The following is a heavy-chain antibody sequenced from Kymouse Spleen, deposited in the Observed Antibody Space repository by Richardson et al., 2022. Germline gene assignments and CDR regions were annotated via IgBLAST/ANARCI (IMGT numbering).Heavy chain of an antibody. D-gene: IGHD3-10*01. J-gene: IGHJ6*02. CDR1: GFTFSSYG. CDR3: ARDKGGMVRGVYYYYYGMDV. CDR2: IWYDGSNK. V-gene: IGHV3-33*01. Sequence: QVQLVESGGGVVQPGRSLRLSCAASGFTFSSYGMHWVRQAPGKGLEWVAVIWYDGSNKYYADSVKGRFTISRDNSKNTLYLQMNSLRAEDTAVYYCARDKGGMVRGVYYYYYGMDVWGQGTTVTVSS.